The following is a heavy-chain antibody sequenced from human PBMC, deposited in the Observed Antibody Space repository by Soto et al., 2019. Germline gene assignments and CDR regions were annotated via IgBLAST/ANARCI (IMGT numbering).Heavy chain of an antibody. J-gene: IGHJ4*02. V-gene: IGHV4-59*08. CDR3: ARRYGTLFDF. CDR2: IYYSGST. Sequence: SETLSLTCTVSGGSISSYYWSWIRQPPGKGLEWIGYIYYSGSTNYNPSLKSRVTISVDTPKNQFSLKLSSVTAADTAVYYCARRYGTLFDFSGQGTLVTVSS. CDR1: GGSISSYY. D-gene: IGHD4-17*01.